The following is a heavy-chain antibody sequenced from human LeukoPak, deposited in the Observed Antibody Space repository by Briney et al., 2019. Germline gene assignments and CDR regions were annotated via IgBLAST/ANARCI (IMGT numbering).Heavy chain of an antibody. CDR2: IRSKAHGGTA. CDR1: GFTFSDYA. J-gene: IGHJ4*02. Sequence: GGSLRLSCTASGFTFSDYAVTWVRQAPGKGLEWVGFIRSKAHGGTADYATSVKGRFTISRDDSKTIAYLQMDSLKTEDTAVYYCSRAHSTGWLGINDYWGRGALVTVSS. D-gene: IGHD6-19*01. CDR3: SRAHSTGWLGINDY. V-gene: IGHV3-49*04.